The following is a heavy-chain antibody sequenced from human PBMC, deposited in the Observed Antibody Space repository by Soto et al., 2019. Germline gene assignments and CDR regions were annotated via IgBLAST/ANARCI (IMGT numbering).Heavy chain of an antibody. D-gene: IGHD1-1*01. CDR2: IWADGSNE. CDR1: EFTFRRHG. Sequence: QVQLVESGGGVVQPGGSLRLSCAASEFTFRRHGMHWVRQAPGKGLQCGRVIWADGSNERYADSAKARFTISRDNSKNTLSVQMDNLRAEATAVYYCERERTFVENNNNYRGVWCTGITVTVSS. CDR3: ERERTFVENNNNYRGV. V-gene: IGHV3-33*01. J-gene: IGHJ6*03.